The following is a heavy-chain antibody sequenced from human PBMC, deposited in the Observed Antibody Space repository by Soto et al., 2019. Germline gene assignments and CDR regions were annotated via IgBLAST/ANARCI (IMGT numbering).Heavy chain of an antibody. Sequence: TGRSLRLSCAASGFTFGSLARRRVRQAPGKGLEWVAVISYDGSNKYYADSVKGRFTISRDNSKNTLYLQMNSLRAEDTAVYYCARETPRSSGWYMFDYYYYGMDVWGQGTTVTVSS. CDR1: GFTFGSLA. V-gene: IGHV3-30-3*01. D-gene: IGHD6-19*01. CDR3: ARETPRSSGWYMFDYYYYGMDV. CDR2: ISYDGSNK. J-gene: IGHJ6*02.